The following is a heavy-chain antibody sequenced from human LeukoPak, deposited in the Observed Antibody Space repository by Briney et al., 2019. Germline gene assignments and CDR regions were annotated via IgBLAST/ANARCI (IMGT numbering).Heavy chain of an antibody. D-gene: IGHD3-22*01. CDR2: IKQDGSEK. Sequence: GGSLRLSCAASGFTFSSYWMSWVRQAPGKGLEWVANIKQDGSEKYYVDSVKGRFTISRDNAKNSLYLQMNSLRAEDTAVYYCASRIDPTRYYYDSKGSAVDAFDIWGQGTMVTVSS. CDR1: GFTFSSYW. CDR3: ASRIDPTRYYYDSKGSAVDAFDI. V-gene: IGHV3-7*01. J-gene: IGHJ3*02.